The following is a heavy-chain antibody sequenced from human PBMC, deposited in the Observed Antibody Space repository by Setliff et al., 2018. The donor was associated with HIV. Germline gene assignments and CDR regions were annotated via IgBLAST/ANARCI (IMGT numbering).Heavy chain of an antibody. V-gene: IGHV4-38-2*02. J-gene: IGHJ4*02. D-gene: IGHD3-22*01. CDR2: MYHTGST. Sequence: SETLSLTCAVSGYSISSGCYWGWIRQPPGKGLEWIGSMYHTGSTYADSVKGRFTITRDNSKNTVYLQMNSLRAEDTAEYYCAKELAASGLGYFDSWGRGILVTVSS. CDR3: AKELAASGLGYFDS. CDR1: GYSISSGCY.